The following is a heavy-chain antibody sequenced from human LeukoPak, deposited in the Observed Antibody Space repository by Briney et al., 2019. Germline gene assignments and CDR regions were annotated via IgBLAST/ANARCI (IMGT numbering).Heavy chain of an antibody. D-gene: IGHD1-7*01. V-gene: IGHV3-30*04. J-gene: IGHJ4*01. Sequence: GGSLRLSCAASGFTFSSYAMHWVRQAPGKGLEWVAVISYDGSNKYYADSVKGRFTISRDNSKNTLYLQMNSLRAGDTAVYYCARGKGGNWNYAIFNYWGQGTLVTVSS. CDR1: GFTFSSYA. CDR3: ARGKGGNWNYAIFNY. CDR2: ISYDGSNK.